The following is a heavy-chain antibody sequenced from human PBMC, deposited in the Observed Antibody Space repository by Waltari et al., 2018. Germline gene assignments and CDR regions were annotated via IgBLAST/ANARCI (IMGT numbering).Heavy chain of an antibody. D-gene: IGHD5-12*01. V-gene: IGHV4-34*01. CDR2: FNHIGST. CDR1: GGSFSGSY. Sequence: QVQLQQWGAGLLKPSETLSLPCAVYGGSFSGSYWSWIRQPPGKGLGWIGEFNHIGSTNDDPAHKSRFTISVDRAKNPFSLKRSAVTAADTAVYYCARGMLRKWLRDWGQGTLVTVSS. CDR3: ARGMLRKWLRD. J-gene: IGHJ4*02.